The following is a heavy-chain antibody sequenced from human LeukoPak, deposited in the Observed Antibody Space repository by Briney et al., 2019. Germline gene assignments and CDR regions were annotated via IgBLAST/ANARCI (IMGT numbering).Heavy chain of an antibody. D-gene: IGHD3-22*01. V-gene: IGHV1-2*02. CDR2: INPNSGGT. CDR3: ARDLHHYDPNRFDP. Sequence: GASVKVSCKASGYTFTTYYMHWVRQAPGQGLEWMGWINPNSGGTKYAQNFEGRVTMTRYTSIRTAYMELSRLRSDDTAVYYCARDLHHYDPNRFDPWGQGTVVTVSS. CDR1: GYTFTTYY. J-gene: IGHJ5*02.